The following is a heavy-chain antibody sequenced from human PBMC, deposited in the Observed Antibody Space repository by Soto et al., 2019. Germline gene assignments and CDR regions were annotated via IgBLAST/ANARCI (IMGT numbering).Heavy chain of an antibody. D-gene: IGHD2-15*01. CDR3: VRGSGSLSY. J-gene: IGHJ4*02. V-gene: IGHV3-48*02. CDR2: ISGSSTTI. Sequence: EVQLVESGGDLVQPGGSLRLSCAASGFTFSIFSMNWVRRAPGQGLEWVSHISGSSTTICYADSVKGRFTISRDNAKNSLYLQMNSLRDDDTAVYYCVRGSGSLSYWGQGTLVTVSS. CDR1: GFTFSIFS.